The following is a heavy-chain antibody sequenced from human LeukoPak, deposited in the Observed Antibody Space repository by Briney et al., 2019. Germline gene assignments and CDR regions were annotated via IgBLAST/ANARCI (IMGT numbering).Heavy chain of an antibody. CDR3: ARGGSSTTSRDTFDI. Sequence: GGSLGLSCAASGFTFNTYSINWVRQAPGKGLEWVSSISSGSGHIYYADSLKGRFTISRDNAKNSLYLQMNSLRAEDTAVYYCARGGSSTTSRDTFDIWGQGTMVTVSS. CDR1: GFTFNTYS. CDR2: ISSGSGHI. J-gene: IGHJ3*02. V-gene: IGHV3-21*01. D-gene: IGHD2-2*01.